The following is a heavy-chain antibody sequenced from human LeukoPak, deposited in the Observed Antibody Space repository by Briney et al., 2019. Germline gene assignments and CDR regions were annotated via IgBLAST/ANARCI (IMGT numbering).Heavy chain of an antibody. J-gene: IGHJ6*02. Sequence: SVKVSCKASGGTFSSDAISWVRQAPGQGLERMGTIIPILGKANYAQKFQDRVTITADRSTRTAYMELRSLGSEDTAVYYCARVTYNANQYYYGLDVWGQGTTVIVSS. D-gene: IGHD1-1*01. CDR3: ARVTYNANQYYYGLDV. V-gene: IGHV1-69*04. CDR1: GGTFSSDA. CDR2: IIPILGKA.